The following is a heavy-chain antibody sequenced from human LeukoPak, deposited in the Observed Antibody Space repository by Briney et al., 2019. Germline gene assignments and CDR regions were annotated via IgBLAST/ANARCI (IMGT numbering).Heavy chain of an antibody. CDR3: ARHLKQQPCFDY. V-gene: IGHV5-51*01. Sequence: GESLKISCKGSGYIFISYWIGWVRQMPGKGLEWMGIIYPGDSDTRYSPSFQGQVTISVDESISTAYLQWSSLKAPDTAMYYCARHLKQQPCFDYWGQGTLVTVSS. D-gene: IGHD6-13*01. CDR2: IYPGDSDT. J-gene: IGHJ4*02. CDR1: GYIFISYW.